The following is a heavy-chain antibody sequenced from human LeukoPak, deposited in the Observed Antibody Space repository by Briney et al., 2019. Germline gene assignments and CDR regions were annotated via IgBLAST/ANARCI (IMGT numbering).Heavy chain of an antibody. D-gene: IGHD6-13*01. V-gene: IGHV3-23*01. CDR3: AKDLGSSSWLLFDY. Sequence: GGSLRRSCAASGFTFSSYAMSWVRQAPGKGLEWVSAISGSGGSTYYADSVKGRFTISRDNSKNTLYLQMNSLRAEDTAVYYCAKDLGSSSWLLFDYWGQGTLVTVSS. CDR1: GFTFSSYA. CDR2: ISGSGGST. J-gene: IGHJ4*02.